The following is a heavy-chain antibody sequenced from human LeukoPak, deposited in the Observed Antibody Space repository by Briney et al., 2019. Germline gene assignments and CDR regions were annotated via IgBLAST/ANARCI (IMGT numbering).Heavy chain of an antibody. CDR1: GFTFSSYG. V-gene: IGHV3-30*02. CDR2: IRYDGSNK. D-gene: IGHD6-19*01. Sequence: QPGGSLRLSCAASGFTFSSYGMHWVRQAPGKGLEWVAFIRYDGSNKYYADSVKGRFTTSRDNSKNTLYLQMNSLRAEDTAVYYCAKDGDSSGWYKDYYYYYYMDVWGKGTTVTVSS. CDR3: AKDGDSSGWYKDYYYYYYMDV. J-gene: IGHJ6*03.